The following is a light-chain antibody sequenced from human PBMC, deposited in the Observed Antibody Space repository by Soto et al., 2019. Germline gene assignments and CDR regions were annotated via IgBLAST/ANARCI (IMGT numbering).Light chain of an antibody. J-gene: IGKJ4*01. CDR3: QQYNSYPLT. CDR2: GAS. Sequence: DIQMTQSPSSLSASVGDRVTITCRASQFISNWLAWYQQKPETAPKSLIFGASTLQIGVPSRFRGSGCGTYFTLTINGLQPEDFATYFCQQYNSYPLTFGGGTKVEI. CDR1: QFISNW. V-gene: IGKV1D-16*01.